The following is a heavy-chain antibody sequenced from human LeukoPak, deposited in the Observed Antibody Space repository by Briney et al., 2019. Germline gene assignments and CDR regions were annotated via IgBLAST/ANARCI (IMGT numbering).Heavy chain of an antibody. CDR2: IRYDGSNK. CDR3: AKDPLQFPFDYYYYMDV. V-gene: IGHV3-30*02. J-gene: IGHJ6*03. Sequence: GGSLRLSCAASGFTFSSYGMHWVRQAPGKGLEWVAFIRYDGSNKYYADSVKGRFTISRDNSKNTLYVQMNSLRAEDTAVYYCAKDPLQFPFDYYYYMDVWGKGTTVTVSS. D-gene: IGHD4-11*01. CDR1: GFTFSSYG.